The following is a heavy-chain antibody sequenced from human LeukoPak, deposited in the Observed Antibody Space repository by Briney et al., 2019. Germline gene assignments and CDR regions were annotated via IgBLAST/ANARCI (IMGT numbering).Heavy chain of an antibody. J-gene: IGHJ4*02. Sequence: PGGSLRLSCAASGLTLSNYGMHWVRQAPGKGLEWVAFVRYDGNNKYYADSVKGRFTISRDNSKNTLFLQMNSLRADDTAVYYCAKDKRFLWFGELSDWGQGTLVTVSS. D-gene: IGHD3-10*01. CDR2: VRYDGNNK. V-gene: IGHV3-30*02. CDR3: AKDKRFLWFGELSD. CDR1: GLTLSNYG.